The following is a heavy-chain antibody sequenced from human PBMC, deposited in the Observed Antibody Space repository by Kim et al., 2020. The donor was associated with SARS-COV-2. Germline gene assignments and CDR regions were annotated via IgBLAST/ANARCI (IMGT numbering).Heavy chain of an antibody. Sequence: GGSLRLSCAASGFTFDIYAMNWVRQAPGKGLEWVSHINSSSTSTFYADSVKGRFTISRDNSISTVYLQMNNLRVDDGSLYYCARCSPGTYAVGRPVEYWGQGTLVSVSS. V-gene: IGHV3-48*03. D-gene: IGHD2-8*01. J-gene: IGHJ4*02. CDR3: ARCSPGTYAVGRPVEY. CDR2: INSSSTST. CDR1: GFTFDIYA.